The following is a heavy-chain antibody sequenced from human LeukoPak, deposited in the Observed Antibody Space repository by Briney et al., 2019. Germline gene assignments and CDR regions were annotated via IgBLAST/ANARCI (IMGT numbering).Heavy chain of an antibody. Sequence: ASVKVSCKASGYTFTGYYMHWVRQAPGQGLEWMGWINPNSGGTNYAQKFQGRVTMTRDTSISTAYMELSRLRSDDTAVYYCASNHGSSGRKRWVRSYYYMDVWGKGTTVTISS. CDR3: ASNHGSSGRKRWVRSYYYMDV. CDR1: GYTFTGYY. J-gene: IGHJ6*03. D-gene: IGHD3-22*01. CDR2: INPNSGGT. V-gene: IGHV1-2*02.